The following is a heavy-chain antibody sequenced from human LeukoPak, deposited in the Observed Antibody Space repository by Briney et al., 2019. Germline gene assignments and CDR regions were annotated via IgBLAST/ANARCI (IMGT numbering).Heavy chain of an antibody. D-gene: IGHD2-8*01. CDR1: GFTFSSYG. Sequence: QPGRSLRLSRAASGFTFSSYGMHWVRQAPGKGLEWVAVIWYDGSNKYYADSVKGRFTISRDNSKNTLYLQMNSLRAEDTAVYYCASLGYCTNGVCWGQGTLVTASS. CDR3: ASLGYCTNGVC. V-gene: IGHV3-33*01. CDR2: IWYDGSNK. J-gene: IGHJ4*02.